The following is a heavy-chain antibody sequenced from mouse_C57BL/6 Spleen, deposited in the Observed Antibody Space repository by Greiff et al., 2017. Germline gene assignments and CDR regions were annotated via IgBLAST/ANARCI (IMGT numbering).Heavy chain of an antibody. V-gene: IGHV1-72*01. D-gene: IGHD1-1*01. J-gene: IGHJ1*03. Sequence: QVQLKQPGAELVKPGASVKLSCKASGYTFTSYWMHWVKQRPGRGLEWIGRIDPNSGGTKYNEKFKSKATLTVDKPSSTAYMQLSSLTSEDSAVYYCASPFYYGSSYDYWYFDVWGTGTTVTVSS. CDR3: ASPFYYGSSYDYWYFDV. CDR1: GYTFTSYW. CDR2: IDPNSGGT.